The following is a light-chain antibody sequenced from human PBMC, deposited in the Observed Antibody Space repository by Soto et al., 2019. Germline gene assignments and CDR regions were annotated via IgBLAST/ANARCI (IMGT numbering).Light chain of an antibody. Sequence: EIVMTQSPATLSVSPGERATLSCRASQSLSGNLAWYQQKPGQAPRLLIYGASTRATGIPARFSGSTSGTEFTLTISSLQSEDFAVYYCQQYKTWPSFGQGTKVEIK. V-gene: IGKV3-15*01. CDR2: GAS. CDR3: QQYKTWPS. CDR1: QSLSGN. J-gene: IGKJ1*01.